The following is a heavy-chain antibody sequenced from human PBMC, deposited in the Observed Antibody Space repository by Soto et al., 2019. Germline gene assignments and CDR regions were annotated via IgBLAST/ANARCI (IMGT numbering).Heavy chain of an antibody. D-gene: IGHD5-12*01. CDR2: ISSDGSKK. V-gene: IGHV3-30*18. J-gene: IGHJ5*02. Sequence: GGSLRLSCAASGFTFSSYWMHWVRQAPGKGLEWVAVISSDGSKKYSIDSVKGRLTISRDNSKNTLDLQMDSLRVEDTAVYFCAKGTTIVIEGSSWFDPWGQGTLVTVSS. CDR3: AKGTTIVIEGSSWFDP. CDR1: GFTFSSYW.